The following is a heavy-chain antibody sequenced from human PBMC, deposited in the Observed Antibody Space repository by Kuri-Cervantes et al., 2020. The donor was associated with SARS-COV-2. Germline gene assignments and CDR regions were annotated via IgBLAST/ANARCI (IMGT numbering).Heavy chain of an antibody. V-gene: IGHV3-13*01. CDR2: IGTAGDT. D-gene: IGHD3-16*01. Sequence: GESLKISCAASGFTFSSYDMHWVCQATGKGLEWVSAIGTAGDTYYPGSVKGRFTISRENAKNSLYLQMNSLRAGDTAVYYCARDLGGPRFGGMDVWGQGTTVTVSS. CDR1: GFTFSSYD. CDR3: ARDLGGPRFGGMDV. J-gene: IGHJ6*02.